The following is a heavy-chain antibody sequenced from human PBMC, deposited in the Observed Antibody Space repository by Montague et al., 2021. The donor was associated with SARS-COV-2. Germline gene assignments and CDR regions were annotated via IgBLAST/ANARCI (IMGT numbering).Heavy chain of an antibody. J-gene: IGHJ4*02. CDR2: ISRSGDSS. CDR1: GFTFDDYG. Sequence: SLRLSCAVSGFTFDDYGMSWVRQVPGKGLEWVSGISRSGDSSAYGDSVKGRFTISRDNAKNSLYLQMNSLRVEDTAFYYCSRGGGMIRGVFDFWGQGILVTVSS. CDR3: SRGGGMIRGVFDF. D-gene: IGHD3-10*01. V-gene: IGHV3-20*04.